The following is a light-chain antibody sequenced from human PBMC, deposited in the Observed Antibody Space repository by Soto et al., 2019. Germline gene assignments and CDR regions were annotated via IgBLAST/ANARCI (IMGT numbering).Light chain of an antibody. CDR2: GAF. CDR1: QSVSSSY. CDR3: QQYDSSPRT. Sequence: EIVLTQSPDTLSLSPGERATLSCRASQSVSSSYLAWYQQKPGQPPRLLIYGAFSRATDIPDRFRGSGAGTDFPLTLCKLQPEDCAGYYCQQYDSSPRTFGQGAKVEIK. V-gene: IGKV3-20*01. J-gene: IGKJ1*01.